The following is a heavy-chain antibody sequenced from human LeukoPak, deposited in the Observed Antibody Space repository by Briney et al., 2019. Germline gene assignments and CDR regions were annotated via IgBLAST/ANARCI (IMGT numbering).Heavy chain of an antibody. Sequence: PSETLSLTCTVSGGSISSGDYCWSWIRQPPGKGLEWIGYIYYSGSTYYNPSLKSRVTISVDTSKNQFSLKLSSVTAADTAVYYCARDTEQQLGNYYYYGMDVRGQGTTVTVSS. V-gene: IGHV4-30-4*01. CDR2: IYYSGST. CDR1: GGSISSGDYC. J-gene: IGHJ6*02. D-gene: IGHD6-13*01. CDR3: ARDTEQQLGNYYYYGMDV.